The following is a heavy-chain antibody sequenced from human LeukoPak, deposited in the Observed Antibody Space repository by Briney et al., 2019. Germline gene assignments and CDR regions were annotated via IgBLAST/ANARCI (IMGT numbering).Heavy chain of an antibody. V-gene: IGHV1-2*06. D-gene: IGHD6-13*01. CDR2: INSNSGGT. CDR1: GYTFTGYY. Sequence: ASVKVSCKASGYTFTGYYMHWVRQAPGQGLEWMGRINSNSGGTNYAQKFQGRVTMTRDTSISTAYMELSRLRSDDTAVYYCARRGSSSWYYYFDYWGQGTLVTVSS. CDR3: ARRGSSSWYYYFDY. J-gene: IGHJ4*02.